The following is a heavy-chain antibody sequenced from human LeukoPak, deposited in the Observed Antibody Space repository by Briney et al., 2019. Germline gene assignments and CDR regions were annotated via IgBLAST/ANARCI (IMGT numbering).Heavy chain of an antibody. J-gene: IGHJ5*02. CDR2: IRYDETNK. CDR1: GFTFRNYG. CDR3: ARTNLWGSTWFDP. V-gene: IGHV3-30*02. D-gene: IGHD3-16*01. Sequence: GGSLRLSCAASGFTFRNYGMHWVRQAPGKGLEGVAFIRYDETNKYYADSLKGRFTISRDNSKNTLYLQMSSLRAEDTAVYYCARTNLWGSTWFDPWGQGTLVTVSS.